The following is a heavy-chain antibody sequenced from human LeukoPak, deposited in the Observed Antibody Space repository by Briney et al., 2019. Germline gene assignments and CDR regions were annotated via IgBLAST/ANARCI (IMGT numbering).Heavy chain of an antibody. CDR1: GFTFSRYA. CDR3: ARERIRKQYYYGMDV. Sequence: PGGSLRLSCAASGFTFSRYAMHWVRQAPGKGLEWVAVISYDGSNKYYADSVKGRFTISRDNSKNTLYLQMNSLRAEDTAVYYCARERIRKQYYYGMDVWGQGTTVTVSS. V-gene: IGHV3-30*04. J-gene: IGHJ6*02. CDR2: ISYDGSNK. D-gene: IGHD1-14*01.